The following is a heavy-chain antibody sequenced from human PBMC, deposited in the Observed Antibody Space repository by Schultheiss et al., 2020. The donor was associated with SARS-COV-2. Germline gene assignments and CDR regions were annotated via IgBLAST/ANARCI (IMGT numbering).Heavy chain of an antibody. CDR2: SHYSGRT. J-gene: IGHJ6*02. V-gene: IGHV4-39*07. Sequence: SETLSLTCTVSGGSIRSSSYYWGWIRQPPGKGLEWIGSSHYSGRTYYNSSLESRVTISVDTSKNQLSLRLYSVTAADTAVYYCARSHRASSYGMDVWGQGTTVTVSS. D-gene: IGHD6-6*01. CDR3: ARSHRASSYGMDV. CDR1: GGSIRSSSYY.